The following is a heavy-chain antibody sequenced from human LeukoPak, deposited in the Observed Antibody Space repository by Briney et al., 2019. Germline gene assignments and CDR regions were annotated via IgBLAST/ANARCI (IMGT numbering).Heavy chain of an antibody. J-gene: IGHJ4*02. CDR2: IYYTGST. CDR3: ARHRHYYESSGDTYYFDY. CDR1: GGSISSYY. D-gene: IGHD3-22*01. Sequence: SETLSLTCTVSGGSISSYYWSWIRQPPGKGLEWIGYIYYTGSTNYNPSLKSRVTISVDTSKKQFSLKLSSVAAAGTAVYYCARHRHYYESSGDTYYFDYWGQGTLVTVSS. V-gene: IGHV4-59*08.